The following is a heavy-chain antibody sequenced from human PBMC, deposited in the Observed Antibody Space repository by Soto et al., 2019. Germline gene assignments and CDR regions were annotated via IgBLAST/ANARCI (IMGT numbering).Heavy chain of an antibody. V-gene: IGHV1-69*01. Sequence: QVQLVQSGAEVKKPGSSVKVSCKSSGGTFSSYAISWVRQAPGQGLEWMGGIIPIFGTANYAQKFQGRVTITADESTSTAYMELSSLRSEDTAVYYCARDPVFYGADEHFDYWGQGTLVTVSS. J-gene: IGHJ4*02. CDR3: ARDPVFYGADEHFDY. D-gene: IGHD4-17*01. CDR2: IIPIFGTA. CDR1: GGTFSSYA.